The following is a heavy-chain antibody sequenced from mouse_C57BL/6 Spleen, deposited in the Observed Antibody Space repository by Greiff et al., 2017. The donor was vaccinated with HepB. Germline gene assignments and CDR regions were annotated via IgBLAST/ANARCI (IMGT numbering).Heavy chain of an antibody. CDR3: AFGPTVVDFDY. Sequence: EVQLQQSGPVLVKPGASVKMSCKASGYTFTDYYMNWVKQSHGKSLEWIGVINPYNGGTSYNQKFKGKATLTVDKSSSTAYMELNSLTSEDSAVYYCAFGPTVVDFDYWGQGTTLTVSS. V-gene: IGHV1-19*01. CDR1: GYTFTDYY. CDR2: INPYNGGT. J-gene: IGHJ2*01. D-gene: IGHD1-1*01.